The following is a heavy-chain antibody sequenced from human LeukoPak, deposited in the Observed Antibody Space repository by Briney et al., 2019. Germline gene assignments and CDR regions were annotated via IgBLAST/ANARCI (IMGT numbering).Heavy chain of an antibody. Sequence: GGSLRLSCAASGFTFSSYTIDCVRQAPGKGLEWVSSISSGSTNIYYADSVKGRFTISRDNAKNSLYLQMNSLRDEDTAVYYCARGRDSDYAFDYWGQGTLVTVSS. CDR2: ISSGSTNI. CDR1: GFTFSSYT. CDR3: ARGRDSDYAFDY. J-gene: IGHJ4*02. V-gene: IGHV3-21*01. D-gene: IGHD4-17*01.